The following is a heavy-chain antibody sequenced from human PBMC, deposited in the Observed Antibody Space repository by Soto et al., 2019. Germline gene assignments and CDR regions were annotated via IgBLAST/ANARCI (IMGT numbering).Heavy chain of an antibody. D-gene: IGHD3-22*01. CDR2: IYYSGST. V-gene: IGHV4-30-4*01. J-gene: IGHJ4*02. CDR3: ARAFDDSSGYYGGLGY. CDR1: GGSISSGDYY. Sequence: PSETLSLTCTVSGGSISSGDYYWSWFRQPPGKGLEWIGYIYYSGSTYYNPSLKSRLTMSVDASKNHLSLKLSSVTAADTAVYYCARAFDDSSGYYGGLGYWGQGTLVTVSS.